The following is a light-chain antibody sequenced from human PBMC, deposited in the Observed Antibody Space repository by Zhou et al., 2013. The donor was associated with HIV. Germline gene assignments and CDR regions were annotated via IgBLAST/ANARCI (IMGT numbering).Light chain of an antibody. J-gene: IGLJ2*01. CDR1: SSNIGNNY. CDR2: ETN. Sequence: QSVLTQPPSVFAAPGQKVTISCSGSSSNIGNNYVTWYQQLPGTAPKLLIYETNKRPSGIPDRFSGSKSGTSATLAITGLQTGDEADYYCGTWDNSLTTVIFGGGTKLAVL. V-gene: IGLV1-51*02. CDR3: GTWDNSLTTVI.